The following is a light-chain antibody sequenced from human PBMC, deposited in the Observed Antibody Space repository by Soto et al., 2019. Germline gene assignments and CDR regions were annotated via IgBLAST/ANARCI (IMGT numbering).Light chain of an antibody. CDR1: SGHSSYA. CDR2: LNSDGSH. CDR3: PTWGTGIQTV. Sequence: QLVLTQSPSASASLGASVKLTCTLSSGHSSYAIAWHQQQPEKGPRYLMKLNSDGSHSKGDGIPDRFSGSTSGAERYLTISSLQSEDVADYYCPTWGTGIQTVFGGGTKLTVL. V-gene: IGLV4-69*01. J-gene: IGLJ2*01.